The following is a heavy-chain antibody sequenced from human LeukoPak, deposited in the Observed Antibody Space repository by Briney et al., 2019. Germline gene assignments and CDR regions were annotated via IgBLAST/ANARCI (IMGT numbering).Heavy chain of an antibody. J-gene: IGHJ4*02. V-gene: IGHV4-59*01. CDR2: IYYSGST. Sequence: SETLSLTCTVSGGSISSYYWSWIRRPPGKGLEWIGYIYYSGSTNYNPSLKSRVTISVDTSKNQFSLKVSTVTAVDTAVYYCARSSTSSWSYDYWGQGTLVTVSS. D-gene: IGHD6-13*01. CDR3: ARSSTSSWSYDY. CDR1: GGSISSYY.